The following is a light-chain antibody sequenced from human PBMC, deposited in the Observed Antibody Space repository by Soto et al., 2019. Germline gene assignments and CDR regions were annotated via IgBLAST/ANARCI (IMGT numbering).Light chain of an antibody. CDR3: ASYTVSGTLI. J-gene: IGLJ2*01. Sequence: QSALTQPASVSGSPGLSITISCTGTSTDVGGYDYVSWYRQHPDRAPRLLIYEVTNRPSGISDRFSGSRSGNTASLTISGLQADDEADYYCASYTVSGTLIFGGGTKVTVL. CDR2: EVT. V-gene: IGLV2-14*01. CDR1: STDVGGYDY.